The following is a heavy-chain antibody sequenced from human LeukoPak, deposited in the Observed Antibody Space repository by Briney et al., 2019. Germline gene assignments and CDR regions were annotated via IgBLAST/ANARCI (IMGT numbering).Heavy chain of an antibody. J-gene: IGHJ4*02. Sequence: PSETLSLTCTVSGGSISSSYYWGWIRQPPGKGLEWIGSINYSGSTYYNPSLKSRVTISVDTSKDQFSLKLTSVTAADTAVYFCARDLFYDILTGYYNDGFDYWGQGTLVTVSS. D-gene: IGHD3-9*01. CDR1: GGSISSSYY. V-gene: IGHV4-39*07. CDR2: INYSGST. CDR3: ARDLFYDILTGYYNDGFDY.